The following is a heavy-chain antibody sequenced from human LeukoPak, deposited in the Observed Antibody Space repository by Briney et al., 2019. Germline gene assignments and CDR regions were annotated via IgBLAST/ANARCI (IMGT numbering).Heavy chain of an antibody. CDR1: GGSFSGYY. CDR2: INHSGST. CDR3: ARVNYGDDEPLDVFDI. J-gene: IGHJ3*02. D-gene: IGHD4-17*01. V-gene: IGHV4-34*01. Sequence: SETLSLTRAVYGGSFSGYYWSWIRQPPGKGLEWIGEINHSGSTNYKPSLKSRVTISVDTSKNQLSLKLSSVTAADTAVYYCARVNYGDDEPLDVFDIWGQGTMVTVSS.